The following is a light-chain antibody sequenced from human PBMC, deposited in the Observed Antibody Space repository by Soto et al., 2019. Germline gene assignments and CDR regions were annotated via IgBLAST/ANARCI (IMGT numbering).Light chain of an antibody. CDR3: QQYNSYLWT. CDR1: QSISSW. Sequence: DIQMTQSPSTLSASVGDRVTITCRASQSISSWLAWYQQKPGKAPKLLIYDASSLESGVPSRFSGSGSGTEFALTISSLQPDDFATYYCQQYNSYLWTFGQGTKV. CDR2: DAS. V-gene: IGKV1-5*01. J-gene: IGKJ1*01.